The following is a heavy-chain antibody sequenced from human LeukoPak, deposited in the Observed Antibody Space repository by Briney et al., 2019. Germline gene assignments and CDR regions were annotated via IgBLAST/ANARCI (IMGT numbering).Heavy chain of an antibody. CDR2: ISSSGSTI. D-gene: IGHD5-24*01. V-gene: IGHV3-11*04. CDR3: ARARKQRDNKSLFDY. CDR1: GFTFSDYY. Sequence: GGSLRLSCAASGFTFSDYYMSWIRQAPGKGLEWVSYISSSGSTIYYADSVKGRFTISRDNAKNTLYLQMNSLRAEDTAVYYCARARKQRDNKSLFDYWGQGTLVTVSS. J-gene: IGHJ4*02.